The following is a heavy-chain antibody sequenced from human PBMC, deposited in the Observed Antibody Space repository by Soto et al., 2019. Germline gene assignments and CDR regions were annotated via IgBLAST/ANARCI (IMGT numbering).Heavy chain of an antibody. Sequence: SETLSLTCIVSGGSISNYYWSWIRQPPGKGLEWIGYIYYSGSTNYNPSLQSRVTISVDTSKNQFSLKLTSVNTADTAIYYCTRGGDPYKTGHWGQGTLVTVSS. D-gene: IGHD2-21*01. CDR3: TRGGDPYKTGH. V-gene: IGHV4-59*01. J-gene: IGHJ4*02. CDR2: IYYSGST. CDR1: GGSISNYY.